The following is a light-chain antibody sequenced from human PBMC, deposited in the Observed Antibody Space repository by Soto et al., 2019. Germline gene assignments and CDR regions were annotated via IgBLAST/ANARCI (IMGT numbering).Light chain of an antibody. CDR1: QSVDTTF. CDR3: QQYMSSVT. J-gene: IGKJ1*01. V-gene: IGKV3-20*01. Sequence: EIVLTQSPGSLSLSRGQRATLSCRASQSVDTTFFAWYQKKPGQAPRLLIYGASKRATGIPDRFSGSGSGTDFTLIISRLEPEDFAVYYCQQYMSSVTFGQGTKVEIK. CDR2: GAS.